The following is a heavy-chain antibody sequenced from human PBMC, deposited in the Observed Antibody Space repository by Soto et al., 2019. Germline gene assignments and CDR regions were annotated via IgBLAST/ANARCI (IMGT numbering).Heavy chain of an antibody. Sequence: GESLKISCKGSGYSFTSYWIGWVRQMPGKGLEWMGIIYPGDSDTRYSPSFQGQVTISADKSISTAYLQWSSLKASDTAMYYCARLPYSSSRAYYYYGMDVWGQGTTVTVSS. J-gene: IGHJ6*02. CDR2: IYPGDSDT. CDR3: ARLPYSSSRAYYYYGMDV. CDR1: GYSFTSYW. D-gene: IGHD6-6*01. V-gene: IGHV5-51*01.